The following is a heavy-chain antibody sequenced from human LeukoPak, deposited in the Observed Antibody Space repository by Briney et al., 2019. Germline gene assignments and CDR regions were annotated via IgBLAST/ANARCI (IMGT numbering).Heavy chain of an antibody. CDR2: IYYSGST. CDR1: GGSISSGGYY. D-gene: IGHD1-26*01. CDR3: ARESVGAPDAFDI. Sequence: SETLSLTCTVSGGSISSGGYYWSWIRQHPGKGLEWIGYIYYSGSTYYNPSLKSRVTISVDTSKNQFSLKLSSVTAADTAVYYCARESVGAPDAFDIWGQGTMVTVSS. V-gene: IGHV4-31*03. J-gene: IGHJ3*02.